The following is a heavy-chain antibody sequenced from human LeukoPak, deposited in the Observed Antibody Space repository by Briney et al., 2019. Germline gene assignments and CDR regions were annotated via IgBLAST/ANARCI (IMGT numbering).Heavy chain of an antibody. V-gene: IGHV1-2*02. CDR2: ISPDSGRT. CDR3: ARDTRSSYLQYYFDY. D-gene: IGHD5-24*01. Sequence: ASVKVSCKASGYTFTDYYMHWVRQAPGQGLEWIGWISPDSGRTGFAQKFQGRVTMTRDTSISTAYMELSRLGYDDTAVYYCARDTRSSYLQYYFDYWDQGTLVTVSS. CDR1: GYTFTDYY. J-gene: IGHJ4*02.